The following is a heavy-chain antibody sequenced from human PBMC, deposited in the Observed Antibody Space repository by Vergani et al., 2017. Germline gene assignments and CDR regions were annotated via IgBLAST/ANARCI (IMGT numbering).Heavy chain of an antibody. CDR3: ARGWSGYSTSWYFDF. J-gene: IGHJ4*02. Sequence: QVQLVQSGTEVKKPGASVKVSCKASGYTFNGYYIHWVRQAPGPGIEYMGWIDPNSDGTNYAQKFQGRVTMTRETSIRKAYMELSRLRSDDTAVYYCARGWSGYSTSWYFDFWGQGTLVTVSS. D-gene: IGHD6-13*01. V-gene: IGHV1-2*02. CDR1: GYTFNGYY. CDR2: IDPNSDGT.